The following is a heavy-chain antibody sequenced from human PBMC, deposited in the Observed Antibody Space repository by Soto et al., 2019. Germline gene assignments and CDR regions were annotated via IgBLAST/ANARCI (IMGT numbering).Heavy chain of an antibody. CDR3: AKVSTTHTFGPLDP. Sequence: EVQLVESGGGLVQPGRSVRLSRAASGFTFDDYGMHWVRQAPGKGLEWVSGISWNSGSIGYADSVKGRFIISRDNAKNSLYLQMNNLRPEDTAFYFCAKVSTTHTFGPLDPWGQGTLVTVSS. CDR2: ISWNSGSI. J-gene: IGHJ5*02. V-gene: IGHV3-9*01. D-gene: IGHD1-1*01. CDR1: GFTFDDYG.